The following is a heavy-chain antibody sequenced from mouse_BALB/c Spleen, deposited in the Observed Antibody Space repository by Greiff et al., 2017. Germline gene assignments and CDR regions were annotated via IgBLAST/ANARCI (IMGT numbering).Heavy chain of an antibody. CDR3: AIRQLGLPFAY. CDR1: GYTFTDYA. Sequence: VQLQQSGPELVRPGVSVKISCKGSGYTFTDYAMHWVKQSHAKSLEWIGVISTYYGNTNYNQKFKGKATMTVDKSSSTACMELARLTSEDSAIYYCAIRQLGLPFAYWGQGTLVTVSA. CDR2: ISTYYGNT. V-gene: IGHV1-67*01. D-gene: IGHD3-2*01. J-gene: IGHJ3*01.